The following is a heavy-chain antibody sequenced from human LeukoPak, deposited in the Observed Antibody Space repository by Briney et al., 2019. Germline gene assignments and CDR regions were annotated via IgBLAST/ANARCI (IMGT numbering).Heavy chain of an antibody. CDR2: INTNTGNP. J-gene: IGHJ5*02. V-gene: IGHV7-4-1*02. CDR3: ARVRLERPRQSWFDP. CDR1: GYTFTSYA. D-gene: IGHD1-1*01. Sequence: ASVKASCKASGYTFTSYAMNWVRQAPGQGLEWMGWINTNTGNPTYAQGFTGRFVFSLDTSVSTAYLQISSLKAEDAAVYYCARVRLERPRQSWFDPWGQGTLVTVSS.